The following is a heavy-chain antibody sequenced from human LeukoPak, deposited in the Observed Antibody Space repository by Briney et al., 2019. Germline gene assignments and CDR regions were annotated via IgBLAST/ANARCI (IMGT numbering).Heavy chain of an antibody. Sequence: GGSLRLSCAASGLTFSRCAMGWVRLAPGKGLEWVSTIGGSGDSTYSAGSVKGRFTISRDHSKNTLYLQMNSLRAEDTAVYYCAARPPIIVGGPFDYWGQGILVTVSS. CDR2: IGGSGDST. V-gene: IGHV3-23*01. D-gene: IGHD2/OR15-2a*01. J-gene: IGHJ4*02. CDR3: AARPPIIVGGPFDY. CDR1: GLTFSRCA.